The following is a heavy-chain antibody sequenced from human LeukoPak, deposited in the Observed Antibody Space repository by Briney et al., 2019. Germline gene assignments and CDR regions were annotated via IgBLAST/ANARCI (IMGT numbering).Heavy chain of an antibody. CDR1: GGSFSGYY. CDR3: TRGLDDYGFGRV. CDR2: IYHSGTT. D-gene: IGHD4-17*01. V-gene: IGHV4-34*01. J-gene: IGHJ4*02. Sequence: SETLSLTCAVYGGSFSGYYWSWIRQPPGKGLEWIGEIYHSGTTNYNPSLKTQVTISLDYSKNQFSLKLSSVTAADTAMYYCTRGLDDYGFGRVWGQGTLVTVSS.